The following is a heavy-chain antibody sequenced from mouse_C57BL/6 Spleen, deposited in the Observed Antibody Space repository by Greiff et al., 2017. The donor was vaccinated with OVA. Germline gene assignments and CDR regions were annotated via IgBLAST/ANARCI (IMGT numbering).Heavy chain of an antibody. CDR1: GYAFTNYW. J-gene: IGHJ2*01. CDR3: AVVYPYACEDDYYFDY. V-gene: IGHV1-54*01. Sequence: VQLQQPGAELVRPGTSVKLSCKASGYAFTNYWMEWVKQRPGQGLEWIGMINPSSGGTNYNEKFKGKATLTVDKSSSTAYMQLSSLTSEDSAVYDCAVVYPYACEDDYYFDYWGQGTTLTVSA. CDR2: INPSSGGT. D-gene: IGHD6-5*01.